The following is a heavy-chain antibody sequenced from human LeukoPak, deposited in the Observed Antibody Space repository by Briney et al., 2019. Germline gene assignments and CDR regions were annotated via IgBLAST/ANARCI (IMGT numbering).Heavy chain of an antibody. CDR2: IYYSGST. D-gene: IGHD4-17*01. CDR3: ARSGNYGGAY. V-gene: IGHV4-31*03. J-gene: IGHJ4*02. CDR1: GGSISSINYY. Sequence: SQTLSLTCNVSGGSISSINYYWSWIRQHPGKGLEWIAYIYYSGSTSYNPSLKSRVTISVDTSKNQFSLKLSSVTAADTAVYYCARSGNYGGAYWGPGTLFTVSS.